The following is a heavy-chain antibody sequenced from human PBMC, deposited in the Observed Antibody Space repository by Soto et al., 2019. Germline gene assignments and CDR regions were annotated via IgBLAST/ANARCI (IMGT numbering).Heavy chain of an antibody. V-gene: IGHV1-69*06. CDR1: GGTFNSYG. D-gene: IGHD3-10*01. CDR3: ARVRGIRGVIPSHFGL. CDR2: IIPLYGTV. J-gene: IGHJ4*02. Sequence: QAHLAQSGAEVKKPGSSVTVSCKASGGTFNSYGISWVRQAPGQGLDWMGVIIPLYGTVNYAQKFQGRVSITADKSTSTAYMDLNSRRSDDTAVYYGARVRGIRGVIPSHFGLWGQGTQVTVSS.